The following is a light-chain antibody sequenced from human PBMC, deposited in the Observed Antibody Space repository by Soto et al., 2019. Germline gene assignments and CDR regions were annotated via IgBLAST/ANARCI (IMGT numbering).Light chain of an antibody. Sequence: EIVLTQSPGTLSLSPGERATLSCRASQTVTSNYLAWYQQKPGQAPRLLIYGASSRATGIPDRFSGSGSGTDVTLTISRLEPEDFALYYCQQYGSQLTFGGGTTVEIK. J-gene: IGKJ4*01. CDR1: QTVTSNY. CDR3: QQYGSQLT. V-gene: IGKV3-20*01. CDR2: GAS.